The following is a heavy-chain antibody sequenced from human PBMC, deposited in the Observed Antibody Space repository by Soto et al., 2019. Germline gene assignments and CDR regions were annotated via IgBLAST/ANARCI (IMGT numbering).Heavy chain of an antibody. D-gene: IGHD1-1*01. V-gene: IGHV4-4*02. J-gene: IGHJ4*02. Sequence: QLQLQASGPGLVKPSGTLSITCVVSGGSLSTPVWWIWVRLPPGKGLDWIGEVFHSGIANYNPSLQSRVTISLDKSPNQCSLRLSAVTAADTAVYYFARKAWTRLDYWGQGALVTVSS. CDR3: ARKAWTRLDY. CDR2: VFHSGIA. CDR1: GGSLSTPVW.